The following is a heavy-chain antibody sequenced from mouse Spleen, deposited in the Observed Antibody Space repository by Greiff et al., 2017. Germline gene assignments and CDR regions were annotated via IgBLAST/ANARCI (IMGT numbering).Heavy chain of an antibody. Sequence: EVMLVESGGGLVKLGGSLKLSCAASGFTFSSYAMSWVRQTPEKRLEWVATISSGGGNTYYPDSVKGRFTISRDNAKNTLYLQMSSLKSEDTAMYYCARQGNYYGSSLDYWGQGTTLTVSS. CDR2: ISSGGGNT. CDR1: GFTFSSYA. V-gene: IGHV5-9*01. CDR3: ARQGNYYGSSLDY. J-gene: IGHJ2*01. D-gene: IGHD1-1*01.